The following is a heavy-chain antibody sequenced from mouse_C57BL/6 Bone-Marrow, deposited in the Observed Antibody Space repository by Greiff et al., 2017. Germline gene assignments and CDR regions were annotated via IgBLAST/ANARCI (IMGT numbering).Heavy chain of an antibody. CDR1: GYSITSGYY. D-gene: IGHD1-1*01. J-gene: IGHJ2*01. Sequence: EVHLVESGPGLVKPSQSLSLTCSVTGYSITSGYYWNWIRQFPGNKLEWLGYISYDGSNNYNPSLKNRISITRDTSKNQFFLKLNSVTTEDTATYYCARIYYYVSSYDYWGQGTTLTVSS. CDR3: ARIYYYVSSYDY. CDR2: ISYDGSN. V-gene: IGHV3-6*01.